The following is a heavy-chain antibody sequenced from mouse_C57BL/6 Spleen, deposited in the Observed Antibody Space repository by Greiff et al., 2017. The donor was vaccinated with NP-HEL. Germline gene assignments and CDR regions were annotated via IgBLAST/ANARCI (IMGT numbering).Heavy chain of an antibody. V-gene: IGHV1-82*01. J-gene: IGHJ4*01. CDR1: GYAFSSSW. Sequence: QVQLKESGPELVKPGASVKISCKASGYAFSSSWMNWVKQRPGKGLEWIGRIYPGDGDTNYNGKFKGKATLTADKSSSTAYMQLSSLTSEDSAVYFCARSNWDVGAMDYWGQGTSVTVSS. CDR2: IYPGDGDT. CDR3: ARSNWDVGAMDY. D-gene: IGHD4-1*01.